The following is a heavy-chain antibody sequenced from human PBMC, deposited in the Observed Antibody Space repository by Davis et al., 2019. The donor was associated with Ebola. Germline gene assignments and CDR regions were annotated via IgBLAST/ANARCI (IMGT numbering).Heavy chain of an antibody. Sequence: SVKVSCKASGGTFSSYTISWVRQAPGQGLEWMGRIIPILGIANYAQKFQGRVTITADKSTSTAYMELRSLRSDDTAVYYCARRHVGAYNWFDPWGQGTLVTVSS. V-gene: IGHV1-69*02. CDR3: ARRHVGAYNWFDP. CDR1: GGTFSSYT. CDR2: IIPILGIA. D-gene: IGHD1-26*01. J-gene: IGHJ5*02.